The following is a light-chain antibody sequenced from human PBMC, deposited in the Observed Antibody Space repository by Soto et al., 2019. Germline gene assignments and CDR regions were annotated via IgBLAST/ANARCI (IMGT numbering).Light chain of an antibody. CDR2: GAS. CDR1: QSVSSK. Sequence: EIVLTQSPGTLSLSPGERATLSCRASQSVSSKLAWYQQKPGQAPRLLISGASSRATGIPDRFSGSGSGTDFTLTISRLEPEDFAMYFCQQYGGSPITFGQGIRLEIK. CDR3: QQYGGSPIT. J-gene: IGKJ5*01. V-gene: IGKV3-20*01.